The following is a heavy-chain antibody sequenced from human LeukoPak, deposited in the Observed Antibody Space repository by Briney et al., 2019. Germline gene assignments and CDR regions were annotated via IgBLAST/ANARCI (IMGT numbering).Heavy chain of an antibody. J-gene: IGHJ5*02. Sequence: GGTLRLSCAASGFTFRTYGMNWVRRAPGKGLEWVSGIGPSGDRTYYVDSVKGRFTISRDNSKNTVYLQMSSLRADDTAVYYCAAGTITMVRGVQERINWFDPWGQGTLVTVSS. V-gene: IGHV3-23*01. CDR1: GFTFRTYG. D-gene: IGHD3-10*01. CDR2: IGPSGDRT. CDR3: AAGTITMVRGVQERINWFDP.